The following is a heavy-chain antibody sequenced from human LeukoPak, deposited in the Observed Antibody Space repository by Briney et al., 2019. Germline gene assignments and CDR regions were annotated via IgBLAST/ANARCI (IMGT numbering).Heavy chain of an antibody. V-gene: IGHV3-11*01. CDR1: GFTFSDYY. Sequence: SGGSLRLSCAASGFTFSDYYMSWIRQAPGKGLEWVSYISSSGSTIYYADSVKGRFTISRGNAKNSLYLQMNSLRAEDTAVYYCARASHYYYYMDVWGKGTTVTISS. J-gene: IGHJ6*03. CDR2: ISSSGSTI. CDR3: ARASHYYYYMDV.